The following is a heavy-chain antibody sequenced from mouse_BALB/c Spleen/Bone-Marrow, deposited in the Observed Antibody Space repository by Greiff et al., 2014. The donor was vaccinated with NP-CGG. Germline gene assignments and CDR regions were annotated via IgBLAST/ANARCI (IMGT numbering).Heavy chain of an antibody. V-gene: IGHV1S130*01. D-gene: IGHD4-1*01. CDR3: ARSGFDY. CDR2: IHPNSGNT. Sequence: QVQLKESGSVLVRPGASVKLSCKASGYTFTSSWMHWAKQRPGQGLEWIGEIHPNSGNTNYNEKFKGKATLTVDTSSSTAYVDLSSLTSEDSAVYYCARSGFDYWGQGTTHTVSS. CDR1: GYTFTSSW. J-gene: IGHJ2*01.